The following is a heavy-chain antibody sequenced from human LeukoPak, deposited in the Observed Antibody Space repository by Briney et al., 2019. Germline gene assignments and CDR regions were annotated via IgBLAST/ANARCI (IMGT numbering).Heavy chain of an antibody. V-gene: IGHV3-30-3*01. J-gene: IGHJ4*02. Sequence: PGRSLRLSCAASGFTFSSYAMHWVRQAPGKGLEWVAVISYDGSNKYYADSVKGRFTISRDNSKNTLYLQMNSLRAEDTAVYYCARDFFPYGSGSATNYWGQGTLVTVSS. D-gene: IGHD3-10*01. CDR3: ARDFFPYGSGSATNY. CDR2: ISYDGSNK. CDR1: GFTFSSYA.